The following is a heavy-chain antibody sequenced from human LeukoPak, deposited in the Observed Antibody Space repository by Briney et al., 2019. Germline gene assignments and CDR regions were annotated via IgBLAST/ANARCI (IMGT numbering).Heavy chain of an antibody. V-gene: IGHV3-23*01. J-gene: IGHJ2*01. CDR3: AKNRAGYNWYFDL. Sequence: PGASLRLSCAASGFTFSSYAMSWVRQAPGKGLEWVSATSGGGGSTYYADSVKGRFTISRDNSKNTLYLQMNSLRAEDTAVYYCAKNRAGYNWYFDLWGRGTLVTVSS. CDR1: GFTFSSYA. CDR2: TSGGGGST. D-gene: IGHD3-9*01.